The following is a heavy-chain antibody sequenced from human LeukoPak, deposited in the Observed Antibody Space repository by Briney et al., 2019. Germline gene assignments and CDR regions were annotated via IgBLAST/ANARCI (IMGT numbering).Heavy chain of an antibody. CDR3: AKDQRQGGSYLFDY. CDR1: GFTFSSYG. J-gene: IGHJ4*02. Sequence: GGSLRLSCAASGFTFSSYGMNWVRQAPGKGLEWVSAISGSGGSTDYADSVKGRFTISRDNSKNTLYLQMESLRAEDKAVSYCAKDQRQGGSYLFDYWGQGTLVTVSS. V-gene: IGHV3-23*01. CDR2: ISGSGGST. D-gene: IGHD1-26*01.